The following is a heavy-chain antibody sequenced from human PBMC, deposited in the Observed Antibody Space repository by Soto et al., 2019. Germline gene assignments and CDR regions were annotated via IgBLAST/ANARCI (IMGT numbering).Heavy chain of an antibody. Sequence: SETLSLTCTVSGGSISSYYWSWIRQPPGKGLEWIGYIYYSGSTNYNPSLKSRVAISVDTSKNQFSLKLSSVTAADTAVYYCARAFYGDYDYFDYWGQGTLVTVSS. CDR2: IYYSGST. CDR3: ARAFYGDYDYFDY. J-gene: IGHJ4*02. D-gene: IGHD4-17*01. CDR1: GGSISSYY. V-gene: IGHV4-59*01.